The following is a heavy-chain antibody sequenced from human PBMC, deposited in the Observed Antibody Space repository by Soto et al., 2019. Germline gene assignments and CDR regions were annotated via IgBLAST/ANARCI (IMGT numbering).Heavy chain of an antibody. Sequence: SVKVSCKASGGTFSSYAISWVRQAPGQGLEWMGGIIPIFGTANYAQKFQGRATTTADKSTSTAYMELSSLRSEDPAVYYCARAWYYDSSGYYETGALDYCGQGTLVTVSS. CDR2: IIPIFGTA. CDR3: ARAWYYDSSGYYETGALDY. D-gene: IGHD3-22*01. J-gene: IGHJ4*02. CDR1: GGTFSSYA. V-gene: IGHV1-69*06.